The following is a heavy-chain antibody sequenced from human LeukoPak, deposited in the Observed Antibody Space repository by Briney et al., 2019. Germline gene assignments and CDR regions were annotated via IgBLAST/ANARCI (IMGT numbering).Heavy chain of an antibody. CDR1: GFTFCRYA. CDR2: ISGSGGST. J-gene: IGHJ5*02. V-gene: IGHV3-23*01. D-gene: IGHD3-10*01. Sequence: GGSLRLSCAASGFTFCRYAMSWVRQAPGKGLEWVSAISGSGGSTYYADSVKGRFTISRDNSKNTLYLQMNSLRAEGTAVYYCAKEGRVLWFGELSGNWFDPWGQGTLVTVSS. CDR3: AKEGRVLWFGELSGNWFDP.